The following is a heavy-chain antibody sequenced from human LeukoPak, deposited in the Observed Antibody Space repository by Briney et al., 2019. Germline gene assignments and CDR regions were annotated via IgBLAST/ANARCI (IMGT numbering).Heavy chain of an antibody. CDR2: INQDGSEK. V-gene: IGHV3-7*04. D-gene: IGHD3-10*01. CDR3: ASDREYYYAPGSFDY. Sequence: GGSLRLSCAASGFSFSSYWMTWVRQAPGKGLEWVANINQDGSEKYYVDSVKGRFTISRDNAKNSLYLQMNSLRVEDTAVYYCASDREYYYAPGSFDYWGQGTLVTVSS. J-gene: IGHJ4*02. CDR1: GFSFSSYW.